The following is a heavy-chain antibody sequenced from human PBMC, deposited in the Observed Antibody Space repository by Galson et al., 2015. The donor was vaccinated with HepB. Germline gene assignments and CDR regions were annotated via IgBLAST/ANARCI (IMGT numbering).Heavy chain of an antibody. J-gene: IGHJ5*02. V-gene: IGHV2-5*02. CDR1: GFSLSSRGAG. CDR3: AHRAGFGGTMARGGASCFGP. D-gene: IGHD3-10*01. CDR2: IYWDDDK. Sequence: PALVKPTQTLTLTCTFSGFSLSSRGAGVGWIRQSPGKALEWLALIYWDDDKRYSPSLKNRLTITKDTSKNQVVLTVTNMDPVDTATYYCAHRAGFGGTMARGGASCFGPWGQGILVTVSS.